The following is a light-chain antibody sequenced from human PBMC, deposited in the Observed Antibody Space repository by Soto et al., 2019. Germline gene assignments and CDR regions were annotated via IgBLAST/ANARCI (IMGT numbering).Light chain of an antibody. V-gene: IGKV1-13*02. CDR2: DGS. Sequence: AVQLTQSPSSLSASVGDRVTITCRASRGISSALAWYQQRPGKPPKLLIYDGSRLESGVPSRFSGSGSGTDFTRTISGLQPEDFANYYCQQFSGYPRTFGQGTNLEIK. CDR3: QQFSGYPRT. CDR1: RGISSA. J-gene: IGKJ2*01.